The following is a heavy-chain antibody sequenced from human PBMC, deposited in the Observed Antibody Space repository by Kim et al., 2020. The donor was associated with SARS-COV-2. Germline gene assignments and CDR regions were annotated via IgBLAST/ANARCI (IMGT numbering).Heavy chain of an antibody. Sequence: GGSLRLSCAASGFTFSSYSMNWVRQAPGKGLEWVSSISSSSSYIYYADSVKGRFTISRDNAKNSLYLQMNSLRAEDTAVYYCARSPVDIVVVPAARMRTDDAFDIWGQGTMVTVSS. V-gene: IGHV3-21*01. CDR3: ARSPVDIVVVPAARMRTDDAFDI. CDR2: ISSSSSYI. D-gene: IGHD2-2*03. CDR1: GFTFSSYS. J-gene: IGHJ3*02.